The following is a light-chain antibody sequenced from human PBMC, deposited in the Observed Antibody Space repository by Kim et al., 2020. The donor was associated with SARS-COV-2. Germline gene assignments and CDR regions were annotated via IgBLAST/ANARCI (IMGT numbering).Light chain of an antibody. Sequence: SPGARATLSCRASQSVSRNLAWYQQKPGQAPRLLIYGASTRATGIPARFSGSGSGTEFTLTISSVQSEDLAVYYCHQYDSWPPWTFGQGTKVDIK. CDR1: QSVSRN. V-gene: IGKV3D-15*01. CDR2: GAS. J-gene: IGKJ1*01. CDR3: HQYDSWPPWT.